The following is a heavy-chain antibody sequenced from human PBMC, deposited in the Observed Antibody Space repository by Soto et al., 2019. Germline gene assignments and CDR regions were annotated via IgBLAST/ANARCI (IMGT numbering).Heavy chain of an antibody. Sequence: EVQLVESGGGLAKPGGSLRLSCAASGFTFSSYSMNWVRQAPGKGLEWVATISSTSDYICYADSGKGRFTISRDNAKNSLYLQMNSLTAEDTAVYYCATRGIITGGFDYWGQGTLVTVSS. CDR1: GFTFSSYS. J-gene: IGHJ4*02. CDR2: ISSTSDYI. D-gene: IGHD1-20*01. V-gene: IGHV3-21*01. CDR3: ATRGIITGGFDY.